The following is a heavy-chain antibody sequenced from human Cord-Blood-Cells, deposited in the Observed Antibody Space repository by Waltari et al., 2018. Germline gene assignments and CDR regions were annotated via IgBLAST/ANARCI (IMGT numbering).Heavy chain of an antibody. V-gene: IGHV4-34*01. CDR3: ARARTLGRRDFDL. CDR1: GGSFSGYY. CDR2: INHSGRT. J-gene: IGHJ2*01. D-gene: IGHD7-27*01. Sequence: QVQLQQWGAGLLKPSETLSLTCAVYGGSFSGYYWSWIRQPPGKGLEWIGEINHSGRTNYNPSLKRRVTISVDPAKNQFSLTLSSVTAADTAVYYCARARTLGRRDFDLWGRGTLVTVSS.